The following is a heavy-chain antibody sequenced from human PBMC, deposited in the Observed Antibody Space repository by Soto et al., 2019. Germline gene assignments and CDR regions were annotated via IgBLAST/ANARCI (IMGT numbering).Heavy chain of an antibody. CDR1: GGTFSSYT. V-gene: IGHV1-69*02. Sequence: QVQLVQSGAEVKKPGSSVKVSCKASGGTFSSYTISWVRQAPGQGLEWMGRIIPILGIANYAQKFQGRVTITADKSTSTAYMELSSLRSEDTAVYYCARGEKDIVVVPAAMHNWFDPWGQGTLVTVSS. CDR2: IIPILGIA. D-gene: IGHD2-2*01. J-gene: IGHJ5*02. CDR3: ARGEKDIVVVPAAMHNWFDP.